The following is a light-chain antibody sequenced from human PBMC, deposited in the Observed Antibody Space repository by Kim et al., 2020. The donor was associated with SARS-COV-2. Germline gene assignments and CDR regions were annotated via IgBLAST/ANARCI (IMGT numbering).Light chain of an antibody. CDR2: DAS. J-gene: IGKJ4*01. CDR1: QSIGTR. Sequence: IQMTQSPSTLAASVGDRVTIACRASQSIGTRLNWYQQRPGKAPKLLSYDASSLQSGVPSRFSGTGSGTDFTLTISSLQPEDVATYYCQQSYSTPWLSFGGGTKVDIK. CDR3: QQSYSTPWLS. V-gene: IGKV1-39*01.